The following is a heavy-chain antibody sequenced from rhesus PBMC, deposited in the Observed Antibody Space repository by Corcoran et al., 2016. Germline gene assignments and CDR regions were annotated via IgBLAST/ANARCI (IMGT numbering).Heavy chain of an antibody. V-gene: IGHV4-76*01. J-gene: IGHJ4*01. CDR1: GGSISGGYY. D-gene: IGHD1-44*01. CDR3: ARRIIVPTNTFDD. Sequence: QVQLQESGPGLVKPSETLSLTCAVSGGSISGGYYWTWFRQPPGKGLAWIGYIHPDSGSTDYNPALRNRVTSSKDTSKNQFSLKLDAVTAADTAVYYCARRIIVPTNTFDDWGQGVLVTVSS. CDR2: IHPDSGST.